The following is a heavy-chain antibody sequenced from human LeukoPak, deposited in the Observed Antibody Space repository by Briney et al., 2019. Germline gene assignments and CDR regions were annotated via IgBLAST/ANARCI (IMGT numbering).Heavy chain of an antibody. CDR3: AKDGGGYSSGWQLDY. CDR2: ISGSGDNT. CDR1: GFTFNSYT. Sequence: GGSLRLSCAASGFTFNSYTMNWVRQAPGKGLEWVSAISGSGDNTYYADFVKGRFTISRDNSKNTLYLQMNSLRAEDTAVYYCAKDGGGYSSGWQLDYWGQGTLVTVSS. J-gene: IGHJ4*02. D-gene: IGHD6-19*01. V-gene: IGHV3-23*01.